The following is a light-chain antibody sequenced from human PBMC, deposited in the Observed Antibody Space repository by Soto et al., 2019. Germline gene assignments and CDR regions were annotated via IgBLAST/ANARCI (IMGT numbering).Light chain of an antibody. CDR3: GTWDSSLSAGV. CDR1: SSNIGKNY. V-gene: IGLV1-51*01. Sequence: QSVLTQPPSVCAASGQKVTISCSGRSSNIGKNYVSWYQQLLGTAPKLLIYDNNKRPSGIPDRFSGSKSGTSATLGITGLQTGDEADYYCGTWDSSLSAGVFGTGTKVTVL. CDR2: DNN. J-gene: IGLJ1*01.